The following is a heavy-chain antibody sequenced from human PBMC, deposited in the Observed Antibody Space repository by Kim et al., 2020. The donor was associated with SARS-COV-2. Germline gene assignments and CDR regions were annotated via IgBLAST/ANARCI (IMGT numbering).Heavy chain of an antibody. CDR3: ARFRSLSSAGAFDI. V-gene: IGHV4-34*01. J-gene: IGHJ3*02. D-gene: IGHD2-15*01. Sequence: NPSLKSRVTISVDTSKNQFSLKLSSVTAADTAVYYCARFRSLSSAGAFDIWGQGTMVTVSS.